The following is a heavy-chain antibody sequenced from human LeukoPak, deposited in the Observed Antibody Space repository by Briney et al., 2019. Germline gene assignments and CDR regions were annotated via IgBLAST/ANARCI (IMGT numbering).Heavy chain of an antibody. V-gene: IGHV3-11*04. J-gene: IGHJ4*02. CDR1: GFTFSDYY. Sequence: KPGGSLRLSCAASGFTFSDYYMSWIRQAPGKGLEWVSYISSSGSTIYYADSMKGRFTISRDNAKSSLYLQMNSLRAEDTAVYYCARGDSRFGELLPLDYWGQGTLVTVSS. CDR2: ISSSGSTI. CDR3: ARGDSRFGELLPLDY. D-gene: IGHD3-10*01.